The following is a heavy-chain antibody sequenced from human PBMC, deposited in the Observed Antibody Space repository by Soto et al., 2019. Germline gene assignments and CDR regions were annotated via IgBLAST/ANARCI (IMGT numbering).Heavy chain of an antibody. V-gene: IGHV3-11*01. CDR3: VRETVCFDP. CDR1: GLSFCDYY. J-gene: IGHJ5*02. Sequence: GGSMGIACAASGLSFCDYYMSGIRQAPGKGLEWLSYISSSGNTIDYADSVKGRFTISRDNAKNSLFLQMNSLRAEDTAVYFCVRETVCFDPWGQGALVTVSS. D-gene: IGHD4-17*01. CDR2: ISSSGNTI.